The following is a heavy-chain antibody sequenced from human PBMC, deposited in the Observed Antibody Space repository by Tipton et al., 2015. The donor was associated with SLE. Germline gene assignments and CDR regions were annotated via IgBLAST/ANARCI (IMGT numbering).Heavy chain of an antibody. CDR3: AGVGYCSGGWCLYRYFDL. CDR2: IYSGGST. V-gene: IGHV3-53*04. Sequence: QLVQSGGGLVQPGGSLRLSCAASGFTVSSNYMSWVRQAPGKGLEWVSVIYSGGSTYYADSVKGRLTISRDNSKNTLYLQMNSLRGGDHAVYLCAGVGYCSGGWCLYRYFDLWGRGPLVPVSS. J-gene: IGHJ2*01. D-gene: IGHD2-15*01. CDR1: GFTVSSNY.